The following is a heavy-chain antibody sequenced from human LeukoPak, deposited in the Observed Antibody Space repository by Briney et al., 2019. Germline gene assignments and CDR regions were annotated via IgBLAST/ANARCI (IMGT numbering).Heavy chain of an antibody. CDR1: GFTLSNSW. D-gene: IGHD2-2*01. Sequence: GGSLRLSCAASGFTLSNSWMHWVRQAPGKGLGWVSRIYPDGNTDYTDSVKGRFTISRDNSKNTLYLQMNSLRAEDTAVYYCAKDRQRNDIVVVPAALDYWGQGTLVTVSS. CDR2: IYPDGNT. V-gene: IGHV3-74*01. J-gene: IGHJ4*02. CDR3: AKDRQRNDIVVVPAALDY.